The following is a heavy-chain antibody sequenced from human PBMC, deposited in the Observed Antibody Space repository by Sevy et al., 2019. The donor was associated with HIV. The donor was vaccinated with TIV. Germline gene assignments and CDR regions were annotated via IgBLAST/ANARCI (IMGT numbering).Heavy chain of an antibody. CDR1: GFSFINAW. D-gene: IGHD1-26*01. CDR3: TTVLGWEGTSDY. V-gene: IGHV3-15*07. Sequence: GGSLRLSCAASGFSFINAWMNWVRQAPGKGLEWVGRIRSKADGGTADNAAPVKGRFIISRDDSENTLYLQMNSLGTEDTAIYYCTTVLGWEGTSDYWGQGTLVTVSS. J-gene: IGHJ4*02. CDR2: IRSKADGGTA.